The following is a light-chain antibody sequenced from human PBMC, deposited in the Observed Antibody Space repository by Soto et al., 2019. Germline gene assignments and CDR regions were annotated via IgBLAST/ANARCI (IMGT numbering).Light chain of an antibody. CDR2: AAS. CDR1: QSISRY. J-gene: IGKJ2*01. CDR3: QQSYNAPPYT. V-gene: IGKV1-39*01. Sequence: DIQMTQSPSSLSASVGDRVTITCRASQSISRYLNWYQQKPGKAPKLLIYAASSLQSGVPPRFSGSASGTEFTLTISSLQPEDFATYYCQQSYNAPPYTFGQGTKLEIK.